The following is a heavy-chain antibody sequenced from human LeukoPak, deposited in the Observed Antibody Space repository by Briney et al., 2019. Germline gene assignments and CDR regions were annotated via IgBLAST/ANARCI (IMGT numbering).Heavy chain of an antibody. CDR3: ARDPPYYDILTGYPRYGMDV. CDR1: GFTFSSYS. D-gene: IGHD3-9*01. Sequence: GGSLRLSCAASGFTFSSYSMNWVRQAPGKGLEWVSSICSSSSYIYYADSVKGRFTISRDNAKNSLYLQMNSLRAEDTAVYYCARDPPYYDILTGYPRYGMDVWGKGTTVTVSS. CDR2: ICSSSSYI. J-gene: IGHJ6*04. V-gene: IGHV3-21*01.